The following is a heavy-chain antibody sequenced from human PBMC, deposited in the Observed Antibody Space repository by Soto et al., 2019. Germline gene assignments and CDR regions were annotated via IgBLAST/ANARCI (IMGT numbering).Heavy chain of an antibody. CDR3: AKVRSLMGVVAAITR. CDR1: GFTFSSYA. V-gene: IGHV3-23*01. D-gene: IGHD2-15*01. Sequence: GGSLRLSCAASGFTFSSYAMSWVRQAPGKGLEWVSAISGSGGSTYYADSVKGRFTISRDNSKNTLYLQMNSLRAEDTAVYYCAKVRSLMGVVAAITRWGQGTLVTVSS. CDR2: ISGSGGST. J-gene: IGHJ4*02.